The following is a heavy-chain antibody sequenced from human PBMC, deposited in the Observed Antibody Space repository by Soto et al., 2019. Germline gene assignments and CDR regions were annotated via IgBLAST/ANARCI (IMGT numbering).Heavy chain of an antibody. CDR2: IYYSGST. CDR1: GGSISSGGYY. V-gene: IGHV4-31*03. CDR3: ARGYCSGGSCYPLTFDAFDI. D-gene: IGHD2-15*01. Sequence: SETLSLTCTVSGGSISSGGYYWSWIRQHPGKGLEWIGYIYYSGSTYYNPSLKSRVTISVDTSKNQFSLKLSSVTAADTAVYYCARGYCSGGSCYPLTFDAFDIWGQGTMVTVS. J-gene: IGHJ3*02.